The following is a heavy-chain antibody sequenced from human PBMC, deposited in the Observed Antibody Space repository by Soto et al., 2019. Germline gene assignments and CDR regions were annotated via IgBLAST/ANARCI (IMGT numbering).Heavy chain of an antibody. Sequence: PGESLMISCTTSGYSFTIYWIGWLLQMPGKGLDCMGIIYPGDSDTRYSPSFQGKVTISADKSIRTAYLQWSSLKASDTAMYYCARHRAYTETYCVDYWGQGPLETDSS. CDR3: ARHRAYTETYCVDY. CDR1: GYSFTIYW. CDR2: IYPGDSDT. J-gene: IGHJ4*02. V-gene: IGHV5-51*01. D-gene: IGHD1-20*01.